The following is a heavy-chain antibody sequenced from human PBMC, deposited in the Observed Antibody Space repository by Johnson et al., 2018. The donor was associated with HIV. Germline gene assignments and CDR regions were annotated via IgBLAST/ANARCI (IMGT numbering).Heavy chain of an antibody. D-gene: IGHD5-18*01. CDR3: TNPDTAMATGAFDI. CDR1: GFTFSNAW. J-gene: IGHJ3*02. V-gene: IGHV3-15*01. Sequence: VQLVESGGGLVKPGGSLRLSCAASGFTFSNAWMSWVRQAPGKGLEWVGRIKSKTDGGTTDYAAPVKGRFTISRDDSKNTLYLQMNSLKTEDTAVYYFTNPDTAMATGAFDIWGQGTMVTVSS. CDR2: IKSKTDGGTT.